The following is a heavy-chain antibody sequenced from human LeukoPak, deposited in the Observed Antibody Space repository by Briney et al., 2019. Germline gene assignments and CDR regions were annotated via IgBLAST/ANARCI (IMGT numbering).Heavy chain of an antibody. CDR1: GYSFTSYW. CDR2: IYPGDSDT. Sequence: PGESLKISCKGSGYSFTSYWIGWVRQMPGKGLEWMGIIYPGDSDTRYSPSFQGQVTLSADKSISTAYLQWSSLKASDAAMYYCASRRGYSGYWFDPWGQGTLVTVSS. D-gene: IGHD5-12*01. CDR3: ASRRGYSGYWFDP. J-gene: IGHJ5*02. V-gene: IGHV5-51*01.